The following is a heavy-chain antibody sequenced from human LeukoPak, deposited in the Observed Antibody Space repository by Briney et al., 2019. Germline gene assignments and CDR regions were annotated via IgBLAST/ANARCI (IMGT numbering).Heavy chain of an antibody. CDR1: GFTFSNAW. D-gene: IGHD2/OR15-2a*01. CDR3: ARLRNIGWYYFDY. CDR2: IKSDGSEK. J-gene: IGHJ4*02. V-gene: IGHV3-7*03. Sequence: GGSLRLSCAASGFTFSNAWMSWVRQAPGKGLEWVANIKSDGSEKYYVDSVKGRFTISRDNAKNSLYLQVNSLRAEDTALYYCARLRNIGWYYFDYWGQGTLVTVSS.